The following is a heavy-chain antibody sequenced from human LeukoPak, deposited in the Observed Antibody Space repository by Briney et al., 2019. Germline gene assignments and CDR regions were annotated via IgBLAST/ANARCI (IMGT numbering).Heavy chain of an antibody. CDR3: ATYSSGYYYYFDY. J-gene: IGHJ4*02. D-gene: IGHD3-22*01. Sequence: KPSETLSLTCTVSGGSISSGDYYWSWIRQHPGKGLEWIGYIYYSGSTYYNPSLKSRLTISLDTSKNQVSLKLSSVTAADTAVYYCATYSSGYYYYFDYWGQGTLVSVSS. CDR2: IYYSGST. V-gene: IGHV4-31*03. CDR1: GGSISSGDYY.